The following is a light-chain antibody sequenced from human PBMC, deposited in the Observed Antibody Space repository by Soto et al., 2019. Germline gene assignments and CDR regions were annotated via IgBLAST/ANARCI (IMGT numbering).Light chain of an antibody. CDR1: QTIRTY. J-gene: IGKJ2*01. CDR2: DAS. V-gene: IGKV1-39*01. CDR3: QQSDRSPYT. Sequence: DIQMTRAAASLSASVGARVSSTCRASQTIRTYLNGYQQKPGKAPRLLIYDASSLLRGVPSRFSGRGSGTDFTLTIASLQPADFSTYSCQQSDRSPYTFPQGTQVDIK.